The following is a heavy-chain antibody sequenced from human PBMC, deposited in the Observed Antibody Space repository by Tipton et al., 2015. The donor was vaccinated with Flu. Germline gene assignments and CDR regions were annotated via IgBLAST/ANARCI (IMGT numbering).Heavy chain of an antibody. V-gene: IGHV4-39*07. J-gene: IGHJ6*02. CDR3: AGDSRIWFGAYYYYYYGMDV. CDR1: GGSISSSSYY. Sequence: TLSLTCTVSGGSISSSSYYWGWIRQPPGKGLEWIGSIYYSGSTYYNPSLKSRVTISVDTSKNQFSLKLSSVTAADTAVYYCAGDSRIWFGAYYYYYYGMDVWGQGTTVTVSS. D-gene: IGHD3-10*01. CDR2: IYYSGST.